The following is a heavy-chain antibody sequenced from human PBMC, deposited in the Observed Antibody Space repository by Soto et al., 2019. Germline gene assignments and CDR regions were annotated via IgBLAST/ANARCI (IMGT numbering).Heavy chain of an antibody. CDR3: ARDRGWYLDYYDSSGIASLDY. V-gene: IGHV1-2*02. J-gene: IGHJ4*02. CDR2: INPNSGGT. D-gene: IGHD3-22*01. Sequence: ASVKVSCKASGYTFTGYYMHWVRQAPGQGLEWMGWINPNSGGTNYAQKFQGRVTMTRDTSISTAYMELSRLRSDDTAVYYCARDRGWYLDYYDSSGIASLDYWGQGTLVTVSS. CDR1: GYTFTGYY.